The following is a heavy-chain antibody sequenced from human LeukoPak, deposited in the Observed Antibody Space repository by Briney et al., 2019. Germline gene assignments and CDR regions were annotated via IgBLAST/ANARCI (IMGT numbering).Heavy chain of an antibody. CDR2: VSGSVGAT. V-gene: IGHV3-23*01. CDR3: AKGRSATSYGAIDY. D-gene: IGHD4/OR15-4a*01. Sequence: PGGSLRLSCAASGFTFSSYAMSWVRQAPGKGLEWVSVVSGSVGATYYAGSVKGRFTITRDNSRNTLYLQMNILRGEDTAVYYCAKGRSATSYGAIDYWGQGTLVTVSS. CDR1: GFTFSSYA. J-gene: IGHJ4*02.